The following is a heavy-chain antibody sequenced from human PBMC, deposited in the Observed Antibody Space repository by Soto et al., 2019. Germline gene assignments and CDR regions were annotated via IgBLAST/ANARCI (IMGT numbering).Heavy chain of an antibody. V-gene: IGHV1-18*01. CDR2: ISAYNGNT. Sequence: ASVKVSCKASGYTFTSYGISWVRQAPGQGLEWMGWISAYNGNTNYAQKLQGRVTMTTDTSTSTAYMELRSLRSDDTAVYYCARDNLLPDYSNYYYYYYMDVWGKGTTVTVSS. D-gene: IGHD4-4*01. CDR1: GYTFTSYG. CDR3: ARDNLLPDYSNYYYYYYMDV. J-gene: IGHJ6*03.